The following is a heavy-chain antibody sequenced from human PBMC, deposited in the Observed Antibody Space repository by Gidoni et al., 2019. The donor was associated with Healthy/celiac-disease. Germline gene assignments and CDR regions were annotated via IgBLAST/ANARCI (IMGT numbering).Heavy chain of an antibody. Sequence: QVQFVQSGTEVKKPGASVKVSCQASGYTFTSYSIYWVRQAPGHRLEWMGWINAGDGYTKYSQTFEGRVTITRDTSASTAYMELSSLRSEDTAVYYCARGNSYGYHAFDIWGQGTMVTVSS. CDR1: GYTFTSYS. CDR3: ARGNSYGYHAFDI. V-gene: IGHV1-3*01. J-gene: IGHJ3*02. CDR2: INAGDGYT. D-gene: IGHD5-18*01.